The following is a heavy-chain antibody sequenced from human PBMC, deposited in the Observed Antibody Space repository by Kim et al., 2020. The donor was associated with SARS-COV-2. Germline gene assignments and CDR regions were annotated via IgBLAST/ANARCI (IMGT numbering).Heavy chain of an antibody. CDR2: IYYSGST. D-gene: IGHD3-22*01. CDR1: GGSISSYY. J-gene: IGHJ3*02. Sequence: SETLSRTCTVSGGSISSYYWSWIRQPPGKGLEWIGYIYYSGSTNYNPSLKSRVTISVDTSKNQFSLKLSSVTAADTAVYYCARGPSTYYYDSSGYGDAFDIWGQGTMVTVSS. CDR3: ARGPSTYYYDSSGYGDAFDI. V-gene: IGHV4-59*13.